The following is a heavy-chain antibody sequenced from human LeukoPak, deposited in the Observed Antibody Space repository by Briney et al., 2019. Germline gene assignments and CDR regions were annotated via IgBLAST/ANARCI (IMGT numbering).Heavy chain of an antibody. CDR1: GGSIRRSAYY. CDR3: AREGSSGAAATGLDY. Sequence: SETLSLTCTVSGGSIRRSAYYWGWIRQPAGKGLEWIGRIYTSGSTNYNPSLKSRVTMSVDTSKNQFSLKLSSVTAADTAVYYCAREGSSGAAATGLDYWGQGTLVTVSS. V-gene: IGHV4-4*07. CDR2: IYTSGST. D-gene: IGHD6-13*01. J-gene: IGHJ4*02.